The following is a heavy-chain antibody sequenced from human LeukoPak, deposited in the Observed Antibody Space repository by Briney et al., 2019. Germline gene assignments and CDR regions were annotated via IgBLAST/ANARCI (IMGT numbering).Heavy chain of an antibody. CDR3: AGGMYSGSFDP. CDR2: IKQDGSEK. J-gene: IGHJ5*02. Sequence: GGSLRLSCAASGFTFSRYWMSWVRQAPGKGLEWVANIKQDGSEKYYVDSVKGRCTISRDNAKNSLYLQMNSLRAEDTAVYYCAGGMYSGSFDPWGQGTLVTASS. CDR1: GFTFSRYW. D-gene: IGHD1-26*01. V-gene: IGHV3-7*02.